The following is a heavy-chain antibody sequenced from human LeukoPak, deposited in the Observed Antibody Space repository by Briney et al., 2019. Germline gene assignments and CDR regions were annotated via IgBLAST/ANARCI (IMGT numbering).Heavy chain of an antibody. CDR3: ARGKFDFDY. D-gene: IGHD3-16*01. CDR2: INQDGSEK. V-gene: IGHV3-7*01. Sequence: PGGSLRLSCAASGFTFSNYGMSWVRQAPGKGLEWVANINQDGSEKYYVDSVKGRFTVSRDNAKNSLYLQMNSLRVEDTAVYYCARGKFDFDYWGQGTLVTVSS. J-gene: IGHJ4*02. CDR1: GFTFSNYG.